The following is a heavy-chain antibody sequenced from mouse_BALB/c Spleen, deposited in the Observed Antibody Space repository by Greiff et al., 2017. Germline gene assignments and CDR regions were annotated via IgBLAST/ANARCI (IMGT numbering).Heavy chain of an antibody. CDR1: GFTFSSYG. CDR3: ARDHYDYDWFAY. CDR2: INSNGGST. D-gene: IGHD2-4*01. Sequence: EVQGVESGGGLVQPGGSLKLSCAASGFTFSSYGMSWVRQTPDKRLELVATINSNGGSTYYPDSVKGRFTISRDNAKNTLYLQMSSLKSEDTAMYYCARDHYDYDWFAYWGQGTRVTVSA. V-gene: IGHV5-6-3*01. J-gene: IGHJ3*01.